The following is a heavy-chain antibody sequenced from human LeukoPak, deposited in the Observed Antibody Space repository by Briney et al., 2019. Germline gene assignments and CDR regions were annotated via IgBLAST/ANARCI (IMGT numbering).Heavy chain of an antibody. V-gene: IGHV3-33*01. CDR2: IWYDGSNK. Sequence: GGSLRLSCAASGFTFSSYGMHWVRQAPGKGLEWVAVIWYDGSNKYYADSVKGRFTISRDNSKNTVYLQMNSLRAEDTAVYYCARNIPVTRWGYWGQGTLVTVSS. CDR3: ARNIPVTRWGY. J-gene: IGHJ4*02. D-gene: IGHD2-21*01. CDR1: GFTFSSYG.